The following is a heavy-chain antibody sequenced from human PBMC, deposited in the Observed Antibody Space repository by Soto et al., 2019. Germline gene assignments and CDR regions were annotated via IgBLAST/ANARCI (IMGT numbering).Heavy chain of an antibody. V-gene: IGHV4-61*01. CDR1: GGSVSSGSYY. CDR2: IYYSGST. D-gene: IGHD6-19*01. Sequence: ETLSLTCTVSGGSVSSGSYYWSWIRQPPGKGLEWIGYIYYSGSTNYNPSLKSRVTISVDTSKNQFSLKLSSVTAADTAVYYCASLGSVAGTYYYYGMDVWGQGTTVTVSS. J-gene: IGHJ6*02. CDR3: ASLGSVAGTYYYYGMDV.